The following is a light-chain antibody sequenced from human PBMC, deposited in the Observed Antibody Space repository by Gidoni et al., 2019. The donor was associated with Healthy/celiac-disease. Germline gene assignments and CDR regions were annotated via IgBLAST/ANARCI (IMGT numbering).Light chain of an antibody. CDR1: QSISSW. Sequence: DIQMTQSPSTLSASVGDRVTITCRASQSISSWLAWYQQKPGKAPKLLIYKASSLESGVPSRFSGSGSGTEFTLTISSLQPDDFATYYCQQYNSYSPGVTFXPXTKVDIK. CDR2: KAS. CDR3: QQYNSYSPGVT. V-gene: IGKV1-5*03. J-gene: IGKJ3*01.